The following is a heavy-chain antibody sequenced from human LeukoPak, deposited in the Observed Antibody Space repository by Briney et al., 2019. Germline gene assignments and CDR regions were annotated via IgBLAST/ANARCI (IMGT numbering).Heavy chain of an antibody. J-gene: IGHJ4*02. CDR1: GFTFSSNS. Sequence: GGSLRLSCAASGFTFSSNSMNWVRQAPGRGLDWVSSISSSGTYVYYADSVEGRFTISRDNAKNSLYLQMNSLRAEDTAVYFCARSAPSYDVLTGYHYYFDYWGQGTLVTVSS. D-gene: IGHD3-9*01. V-gene: IGHV3-21*01. CDR3: ARSAPSYDVLTGYHYYFDY. CDR2: ISSSGTYV.